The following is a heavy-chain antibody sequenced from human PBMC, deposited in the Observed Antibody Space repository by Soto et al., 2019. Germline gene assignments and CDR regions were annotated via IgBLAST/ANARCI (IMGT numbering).Heavy chain of an antibody. Sequence: EVQLVESGGGLVKPGGSLRLSCAASGFTFSSYSMNWVRQAPGKGLEWVSSISSSSSYIYYADSVKGRFTISRDNAKNSLYLQMNSLRAEDTAVYYCARVSELHEYYYYYYMDVWGKGTTVTVSS. CDR3: ARVSELHEYYYYYYMDV. D-gene: IGHD3-10*01. V-gene: IGHV3-21*01. CDR2: ISSSSSYI. CDR1: GFTFSSYS. J-gene: IGHJ6*03.